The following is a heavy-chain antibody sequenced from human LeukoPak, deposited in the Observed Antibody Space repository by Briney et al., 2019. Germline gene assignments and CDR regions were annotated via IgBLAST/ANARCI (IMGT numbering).Heavy chain of an antibody. J-gene: IGHJ6*03. V-gene: IGHV3-21*01. CDR3: ARDQFGPYYYGSGSYHHYYYYMDV. Sequence: GGSLRLSCAASGFTFSSYSMNWVRQAPGKGLEWVSSISSSSSYIYYADSVKGRFTISRDNAKNSLYLQMNSLRAEDTAVYYCARDQFGPYYYGSGSYHHYYYYMDVWGKGTTVTVSS. CDR2: ISSSSSYI. D-gene: IGHD3-10*01. CDR1: GFTFSSYS.